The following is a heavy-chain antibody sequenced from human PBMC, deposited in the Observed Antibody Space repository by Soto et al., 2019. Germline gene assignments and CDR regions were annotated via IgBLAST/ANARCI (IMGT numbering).Heavy chain of an antibody. CDR2: INHSGST. D-gene: IGHD5-12*01. CDR3: ARGPWLRSSFDY. V-gene: IGHV4-34*01. J-gene: IGHJ4*02. CDR1: GGSFSGYY. Sequence: QVQLQQWGAGLLKPSETLSLTCAVYGGSFSGYYWSWIRQPPGKGLEWIGEINHSGSTNYNPSLKSRVTISVYTAKNQFSLKLSSVTAADTAVYYCARGPWLRSSFDYWGQGTLDTVSS.